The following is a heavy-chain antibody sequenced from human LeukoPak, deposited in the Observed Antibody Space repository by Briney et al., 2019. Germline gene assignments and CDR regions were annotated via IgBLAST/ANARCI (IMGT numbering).Heavy chain of an antibody. Sequence: SGPALVKPTQTLTLTCTFSGFSLSTSGMRVSWIRQPPGKALEWLARIDWDDDKFYSTSLKTRLTISKDTSKNQVVLTMTNMDPVDTATYYCARNVGYGFHFDYWGQGTLVTVSS. CDR1: GFSLSTSGMR. V-gene: IGHV2-70*04. J-gene: IGHJ4*02. CDR3: ARNVGYGFHFDY. D-gene: IGHD3-16*01. CDR2: IDWDDDK.